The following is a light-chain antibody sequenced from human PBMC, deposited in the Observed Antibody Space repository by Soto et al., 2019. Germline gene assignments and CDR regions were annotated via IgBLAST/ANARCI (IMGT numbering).Light chain of an antibody. J-gene: IGKJ2*03. CDR2: DAS. Sequence: EIVLTQSPATLSLSPGERATLSCRASQSISSYVAWYQKKPGQAPRLLIYDASDRATGIPPRFSGSGSGTDFTLIISSLEPEDFAVYYCQARDTWPTSFGQGTKLELK. CDR1: QSISSY. CDR3: QARDTWPTS. V-gene: IGKV3-11*01.